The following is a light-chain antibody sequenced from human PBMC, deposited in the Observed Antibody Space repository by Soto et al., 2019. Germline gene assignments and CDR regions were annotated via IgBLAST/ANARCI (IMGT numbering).Light chain of an antibody. CDR1: SSNIGAGYE. J-gene: IGLJ1*01. Sequence: QSVLTQPPSVSEAPGQRVTISCTGSSSNIGAGYEAHWYQQVPGTAPKLLIYENNNRPSGVPDRFSVSKSGTSASLAITGRQAEDEAEYYCQSYDSSLSGYVFGTGTKLTVL. V-gene: IGLV1-40*01. CDR2: ENN. CDR3: QSYDSSLSGYV.